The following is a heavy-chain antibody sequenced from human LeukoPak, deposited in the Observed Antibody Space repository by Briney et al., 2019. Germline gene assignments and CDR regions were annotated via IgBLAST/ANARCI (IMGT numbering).Heavy chain of an antibody. D-gene: IGHD1-7*01. CDR3: ARAGNYRFDY. CDR1: GFTFSGYW. J-gene: IGHJ4*02. Sequence: PGGSLRLSCAASGFTFSGYWMSWVRQAPGKGLEWVANIKQDGSEKYYVDSVKGRFTISRDNAKNSLYLQMNSLSADDTAVYYCARAGNYRFDYWGQGTLLTVSS. V-gene: IGHV3-7*01. CDR2: IKQDGSEK.